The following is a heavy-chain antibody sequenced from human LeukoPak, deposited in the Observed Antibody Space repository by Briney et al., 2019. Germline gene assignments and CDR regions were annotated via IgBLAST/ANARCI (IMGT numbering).Heavy chain of an antibody. V-gene: IGHV4-30-4*08. CDR3: ARTGDGIDY. CDR2: IYYSGNT. D-gene: IGHD7-27*01. Sequence: SETLSLTCTVPGGSISSDDYYWTWIRQPPGQGLEWIGYIYYSGNTYYNPSLKSRLTMSVDTSKNQFSLNLSSVTAADTAVYYCARTGDGIDYWGQGTLVTVSS. CDR1: GGSISSDDYY. J-gene: IGHJ4*02.